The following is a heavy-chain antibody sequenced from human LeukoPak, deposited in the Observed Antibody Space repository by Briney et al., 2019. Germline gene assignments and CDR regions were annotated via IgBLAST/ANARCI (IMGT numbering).Heavy chain of an antibody. V-gene: IGHV3-23*01. CDR1: GFSFSTYA. J-gene: IGHJ4*02. D-gene: IGHD1-26*01. Sequence: GGSLRLSCAASGFSFSTYAMTWVRQAPGKGLEWVSSGGKTGRTYYAESVKGRFTISRDDSKNTLYLQMNSLRAEDTAVYYCARRSPRGTYYYDYWGQGTLVTVSS. CDR3: ARRSPRGTYYYDY. CDR2: SGGKTGRT.